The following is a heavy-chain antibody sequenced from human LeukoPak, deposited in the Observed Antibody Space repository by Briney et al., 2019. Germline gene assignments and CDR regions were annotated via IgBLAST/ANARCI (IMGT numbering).Heavy chain of an antibody. CDR1: GFTVSSNY. CDR2: IYSGGST. J-gene: IGHJ3*02. D-gene: IGHD1-26*01. Sequence: PGGSLRLSCAASGFTVSSNYMSWVRQAPGKGLEWVSVIYSGGSTYYADSVKGRFTISRDNSKNTLYLQMNSLRAEDTAVYYCARDRSGSYGAFDIWGQGTMVTVSS. V-gene: IGHV3-53*01. CDR3: ARDRSGSYGAFDI.